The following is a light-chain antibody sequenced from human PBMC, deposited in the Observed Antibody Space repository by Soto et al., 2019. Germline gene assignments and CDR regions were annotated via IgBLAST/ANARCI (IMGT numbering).Light chain of an antibody. CDR3: QQYGSSPGT. J-gene: IGKJ3*01. CDR2: GAS. Sequence: EIVLSQSPGTLSLSPGERATLSCRASQSVSSSYLAWYQQKPGQAPRLLIYGASSRATGIPDRFSGSGSRTAFTLTISRLEPEDFAVYYCQQYGSSPGTFGPGTKVDIK. CDR1: QSVSSSY. V-gene: IGKV3-20*01.